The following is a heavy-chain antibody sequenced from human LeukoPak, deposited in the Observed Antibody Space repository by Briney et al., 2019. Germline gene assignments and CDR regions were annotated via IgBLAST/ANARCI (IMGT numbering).Heavy chain of an antibody. D-gene: IGHD5-18*01. CDR1: GFSFSTYA. V-gene: IGHV3-30*18. CDR2: ISSDGSNK. CDR3: AKGGHSYGYADY. J-gene: IGHJ4*02. Sequence: GSLRLSCAASGFSFSTYAMHWVRQAPGKGLEWVTAISSDGSNKNYADFVQGRFTSSRDNSKNSLYLQMNSLRAEDTAVYYCAKGGHSYGYADYWGQGTLVTASS.